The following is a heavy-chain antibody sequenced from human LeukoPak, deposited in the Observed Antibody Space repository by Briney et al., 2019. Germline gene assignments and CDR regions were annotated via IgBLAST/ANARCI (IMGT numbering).Heavy chain of an antibody. D-gene: IGHD3-10*01. CDR3: AKDSYYGSSNPGDV. J-gene: IGHJ6*02. Sequence: HPGGSLRLSCAASGFTFSTYAMSWVRQAPGKGLEWVSAISGSGGSTYYADSVKGRFTISRDNSKNTLYLQMNSLRAEDAAVYYCAKDSYYGSSNPGDVWGQGTTVTVSS. CDR2: ISGSGGST. CDR1: GFTFSTYA. V-gene: IGHV3-23*01.